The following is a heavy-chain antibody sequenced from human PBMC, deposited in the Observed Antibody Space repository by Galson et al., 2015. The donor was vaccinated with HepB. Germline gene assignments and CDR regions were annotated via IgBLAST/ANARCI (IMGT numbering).Heavy chain of an antibody. V-gene: IGHV3-7*01. D-gene: IGHD4-23*01. CDR1: GFTFSSYW. J-gene: IGHJ4*02. CDR2: IKQDGSEK. Sequence: SLRLSCAASGFTFSSYWMNWVRQAPGKGLEWVANIKQDGSEKYYVDSVKGRFTISRDNAKNSLYLQMNTLRAEDTAVYYCARDYYGGNGGGAKYWGQGTLVTVSS. CDR3: ARDYYGGNGGGAKY.